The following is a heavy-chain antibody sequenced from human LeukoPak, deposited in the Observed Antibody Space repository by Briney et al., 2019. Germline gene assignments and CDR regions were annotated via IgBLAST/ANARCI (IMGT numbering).Heavy chain of an antibody. V-gene: IGHV4-34*01. CDR1: GGSFSGYY. D-gene: IGHD4-17*01. CDR3: ARQPPTTETTVTTIDY. J-gene: IGHJ4*02. CDR2: INHSGST. Sequence: SETLSLTCAVYGGSFSGYYWSWIRQPPGKGLEWIGEINHSGSTNYNPSLKSRVTISVDTSKNQFSLKLSSVTAADTAVYYCARQPPTTETTVTTIDYWGQGTLVTVSS.